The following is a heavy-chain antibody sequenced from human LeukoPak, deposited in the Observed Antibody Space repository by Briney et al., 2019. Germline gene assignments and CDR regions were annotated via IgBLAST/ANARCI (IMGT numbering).Heavy chain of an antibody. CDR3: ARWRGDILTD. J-gene: IGHJ4*02. D-gene: IGHD3-9*01. CDR1: GGSISSGTYY. CDR2: IFYSGST. V-gene: IGHV4-39*07. Sequence: SETLSLTCTVSGGSISSGTYYWGWVRQPPGKGLEWIGSIFYSGSTYYNPSLKSRVTISVDTSKNQFSLKLNSVTAADTAVYYCARWRGDILTDWGQGTLVTVSS.